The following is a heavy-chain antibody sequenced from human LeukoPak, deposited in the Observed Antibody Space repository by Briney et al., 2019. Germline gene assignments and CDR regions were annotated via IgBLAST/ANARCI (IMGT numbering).Heavy chain of an antibody. V-gene: IGHV3-74*01. CDR1: GFTFSSYW. J-gene: IGHJ5*02. CDR3: ARESSVVVVPAAVHNWFDP. CDR2: INSDGSST. D-gene: IGHD2-2*01. Sequence: GGSLRLSCAASGFTFSSYWMHWVRQAPGKGLVWVSRINSDGSSTSYADSVKGRFTISRDNAKNTLYLQMNSLRAEDTAVYYCARESSVVVVPAAVHNWFDPWGQGTLVTVSS.